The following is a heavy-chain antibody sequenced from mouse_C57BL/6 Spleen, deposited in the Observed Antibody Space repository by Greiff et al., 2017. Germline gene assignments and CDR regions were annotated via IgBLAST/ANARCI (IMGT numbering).Heavy chain of an antibody. V-gene: IGHV1-76*01. J-gene: IGHJ2*01. CDR1: GYTFTDYY. Sequence: VQLQQSGAELVRPGASVKLSCKASGYTFTDYYINWVKQRPGQGLEWIARIYPGSGNTYYNEKFKGKATLTAEKSSSTAYMQLSSLTSEDSAVYFCARRGTGPFFDYWGQGTTLTVSS. CDR2: IYPGSGNT. CDR3: ARRGTGPFFDY. D-gene: IGHD4-1*01.